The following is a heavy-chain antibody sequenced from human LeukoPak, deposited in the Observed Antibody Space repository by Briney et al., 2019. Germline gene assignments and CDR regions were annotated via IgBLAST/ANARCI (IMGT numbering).Heavy chain of an antibody. CDR2: FYYSGST. J-gene: IGHJ4*02. CDR1: GGSFSTYY. Sequence: SETLSLTCTVTGGSFSTYYWSWIRQPPGKGLEWIGHFYYSGSTNYNPSLRSRVTISVDTSRSQFSLRLTSVTAADTAVYYCARGQGGNYYLNYFDYWGQGALVTVSS. V-gene: IGHV4-59*12. CDR3: ARGQGGNYYLNYFDY. D-gene: IGHD1-26*01.